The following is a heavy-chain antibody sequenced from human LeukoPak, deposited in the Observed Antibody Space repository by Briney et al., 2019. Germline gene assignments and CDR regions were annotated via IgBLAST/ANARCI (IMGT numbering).Heavy chain of an antibody. CDR3: ARGFDSSGYYDY. V-gene: IGHV4-34*01. D-gene: IGHD3-22*01. CDR2: INHSGST. Sequence: SETLSLTCVVYGGSFSGYYWSWIRQPPGKGLEWIGEINHSGSTNYNPSLKSRVTISVDTSKNQFSLKLSSVTAADTAVYYCARGFDSSGYYDYWGQGTLVTVSS. J-gene: IGHJ4*02. CDR1: GGSFSGYY.